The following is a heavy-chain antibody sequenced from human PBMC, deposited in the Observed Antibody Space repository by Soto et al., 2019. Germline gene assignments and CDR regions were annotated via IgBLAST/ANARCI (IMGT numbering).Heavy chain of an antibody. V-gene: IGHV3-23*01. J-gene: IGHJ4*02. CDR3: ANSNIPAPGTYFDY. Sequence: VQLWASGGDLVQPGGSLRLSCAASGFTFSSNVMGWVRQAPGRGLQWVSHISGSGDSTYYADSVKGRFTISRDNFKNTLYLPMNSLRAEDSGVYYCANSNIPAPGTYFDYWGQGTLVTVSS. D-gene: IGHD6-13*01. CDR2: ISGSGDST. CDR1: GFTFSSNV.